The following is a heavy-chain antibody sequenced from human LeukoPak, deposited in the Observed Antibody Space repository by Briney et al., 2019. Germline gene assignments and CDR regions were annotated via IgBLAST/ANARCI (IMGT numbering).Heavy chain of an antibody. J-gene: IGHJ4*02. CDR3: AKGDPASITMVRGVDGPTDY. Sequence: GGSLRLSCAASGFTFSSYGMHRVRQAPGKGLEWVAVISYDGSNKYYADSVKGRFTISRDNSKNTLYLQMNSLRAEDTAVYYCAKGDPASITMVRGVDGPTDYWGQGTLVTVSS. CDR1: GFTFSSYG. V-gene: IGHV3-30*18. D-gene: IGHD3-10*01. CDR2: ISYDGSNK.